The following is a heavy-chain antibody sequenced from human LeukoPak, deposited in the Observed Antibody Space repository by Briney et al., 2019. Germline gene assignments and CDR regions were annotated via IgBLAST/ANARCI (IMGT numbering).Heavy chain of an antibody. Sequence: VLPGGSLRLSCAASGFTFSSYVMSWVRQAPGKGLEWVSAISGSGGGTYYADSVKGRFTISRDNSKNTLYLQMNSLRAEDTAVYYCASEANFWSGYELDYWGQGTLVTVSS. J-gene: IGHJ4*02. CDR1: GFTFSSYV. CDR2: ISGSGGGT. D-gene: IGHD3-3*01. V-gene: IGHV3-23*01. CDR3: ASEANFWSGYELDY.